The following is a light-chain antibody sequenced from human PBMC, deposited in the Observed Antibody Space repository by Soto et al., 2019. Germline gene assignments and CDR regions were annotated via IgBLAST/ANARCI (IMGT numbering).Light chain of an antibody. CDR2: EVS. V-gene: IGLV2-14*01. CDR1: SSDVGSYNY. CDR3: SSYTSSSTL. J-gene: IGLJ1*01. Sequence: QSVLTHPASVSGSPGQSITISCTGTSSDVGSYNYVSWYQQHPGKAPKLMIYEVSDRPSGISSRFSGSKSGNTASLTISGLQTEDEADYYCSSYTSSSTLFGTGTKVTVL.